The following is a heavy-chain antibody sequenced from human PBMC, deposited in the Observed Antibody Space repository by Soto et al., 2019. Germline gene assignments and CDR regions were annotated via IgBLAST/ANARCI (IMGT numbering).Heavy chain of an antibody. V-gene: IGHV3-30-3*01. CDR2: ISYDGSNK. Sequence: GGSLRLSCAASGFTFSSYAMHWVRQAPGKGLEWVAVISYDGSNKYYADSVKGRFTISRDNSKNTLYLQMNSLRAEDTAVYYCARGMFGEFFDYWGQGTLVTVSS. CDR3: ARGMFGEFFDY. J-gene: IGHJ4*02. D-gene: IGHD3-10*02. CDR1: GFTFSSYA.